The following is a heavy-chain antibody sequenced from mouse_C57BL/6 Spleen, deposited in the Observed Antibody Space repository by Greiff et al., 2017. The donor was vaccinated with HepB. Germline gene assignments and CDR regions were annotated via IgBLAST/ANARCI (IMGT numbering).Heavy chain of an antibody. CDR3: ARGYDGYYAHFDY. Sequence: DVKLVESEGGLVQPGSSMKLSCTASGFTFSDYYMAWVRQVPEKGLEWVANINYDGSSTYYLDSLKSRFIISRDNAKNILYLQMSSLKSEDTATYYCARGYDGYYAHFDYWGQGTTLTVSS. V-gene: IGHV5-16*01. D-gene: IGHD2-3*01. CDR2: INYDGSST. CDR1: GFTFSDYY. J-gene: IGHJ2*01.